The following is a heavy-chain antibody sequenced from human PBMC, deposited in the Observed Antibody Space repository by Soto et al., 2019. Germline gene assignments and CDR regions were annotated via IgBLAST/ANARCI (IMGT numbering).Heavy chain of an antibody. V-gene: IGHV3-30-3*01. CDR3: ARDDEGGSDCDLGY. CDR1: GFTFSSHA. CDR2: ISSDGSNK. J-gene: IGHJ4*02. D-gene: IGHD1-26*01. Sequence: QVQLVESGGGVVQPGRSLRLSCSVYGFTFSSHAMHWVRQAPCKGLEWVARISSDGSNKYYADSVKGRFTTSRDNSKNTMYLQMNSLRVEDTAVYYCARDDEGGSDCDLGYWGQGALVTVSS.